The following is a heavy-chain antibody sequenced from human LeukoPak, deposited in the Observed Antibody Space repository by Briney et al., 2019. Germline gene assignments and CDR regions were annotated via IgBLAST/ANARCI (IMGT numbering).Heavy chain of an antibody. CDR1: GLTVSSYS. V-gene: IGHV3-48*02. CDR3: ARARASGRSGFDY. Sequence: GGSLRLSCVASGLTVSSYSMNWVRQAPGKGLEWVSYISSSSSTIYYADSVKGRFTISRDNAKNSLDLQMNSLRDEDMAVYYCARARASGRSGFDYWGQGTLVTVSS. CDR2: ISSSSSTI. J-gene: IGHJ4*02. D-gene: IGHD2-15*01.